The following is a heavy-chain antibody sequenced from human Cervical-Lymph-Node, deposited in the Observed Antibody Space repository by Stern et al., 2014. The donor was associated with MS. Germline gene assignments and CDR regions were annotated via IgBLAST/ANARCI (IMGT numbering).Heavy chain of an antibody. Sequence: QVQLVQSGAEVKKPGASVKVSCKASGYPFSAYYMHWVRQAPGQGLELMGLINAKSGGTDYAQKFQGRVTLTRDTSTRTAYMELSGLRSDDTAFYYCAGGVFCTGGSCYTSYFFDYWGQGTLVTVS. CDR1: GYPFSAYY. CDR2: INAKSGGT. D-gene: IGHD2-15*01. J-gene: IGHJ4*02. CDR3: AGGVFCTGGSCYTSYFFDY. V-gene: IGHV1-2*02.